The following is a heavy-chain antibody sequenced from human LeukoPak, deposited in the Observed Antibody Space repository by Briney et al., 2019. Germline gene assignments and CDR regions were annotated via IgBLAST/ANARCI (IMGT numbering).Heavy chain of an antibody. J-gene: IGHJ6*02. D-gene: IGHD3-10*01. V-gene: IGHV1-69*13. CDR3: ARARAGPMVRGVIIYSYYYGMDV. CDR1: GGTFSSYA. Sequence: ASVKVSCKASGGTFSSYAISWVRQAPGQGLEWMGGIIPIFGTANYAQKFQGRVTITADESTSTAYMELSSLRSEDTAVYYCARARAGPMVRGVIIYSYYYGMDVWGQGTTVTVSS. CDR2: IIPIFGTA.